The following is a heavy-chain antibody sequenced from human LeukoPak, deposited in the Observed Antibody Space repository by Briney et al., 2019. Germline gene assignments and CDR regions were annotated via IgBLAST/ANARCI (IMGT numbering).Heavy chain of an antibody. Sequence: ASVKVSCKASGYTFTTYDINWVRQATGQGLEGMGWMNPNSGNTGYTQKVQGRVTMTRNTAISTAYMELSSLRSEDTAVYYCARGRGSGHKENWFDPWGQGTLVTVSS. CDR2: MNPNSGNT. CDR1: GYTFTTYD. CDR3: ARGRGSGHKENWFDP. V-gene: IGHV1-8*01. J-gene: IGHJ5*02. D-gene: IGHD6-19*01.